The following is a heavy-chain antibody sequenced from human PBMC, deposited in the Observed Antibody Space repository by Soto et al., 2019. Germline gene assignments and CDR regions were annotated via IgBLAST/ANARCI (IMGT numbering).Heavy chain of an antibody. V-gene: IGHV4-31*03. D-gene: IGHD1-26*01. CDR1: RGSITSGGYY. Sequence: SETLSLTCTVSRGSITSGGYYWSWLRHHPGKGLEWIGSIFYSGINHYNPSLKSRCSMSVDTSKRQLSLRLRFETVADTAVYYCARGRTYYDPRGQGILVTVSS. CDR3: ARGRTYYDP. CDR2: IFYSGIN. J-gene: IGHJ5*02.